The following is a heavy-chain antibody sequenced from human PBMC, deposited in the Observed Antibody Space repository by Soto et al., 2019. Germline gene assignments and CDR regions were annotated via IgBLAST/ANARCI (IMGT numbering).Heavy chain of an antibody. CDR2: ISSSSSTI. D-gene: IGHD6-19*01. CDR3: ASPRIAVAGYYFDY. Sequence: GGSLRLSCAASGFTFSSYSMNWVRQAPGKGLEWVSYISSSSSTIYYADSVKGRFTISRDNAKNSLYLQMNSLRDEDTAVYYCASPRIAVAGYYFDYWGQGTLVTVSS. CDR1: GFTFSSYS. V-gene: IGHV3-48*02. J-gene: IGHJ4*02.